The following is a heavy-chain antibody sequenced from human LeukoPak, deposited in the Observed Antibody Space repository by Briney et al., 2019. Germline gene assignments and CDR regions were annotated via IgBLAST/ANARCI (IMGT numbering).Heavy chain of an antibody. J-gene: IGHJ4*02. CDR2: ISGSGGST. CDR3: ARAGSEWELPGQHIDY. CDR1: GFIFSNYA. Sequence: GGSLRLSCAASGFIFSNYAMSWVRQAPGKGLEWVSGISGSGGSTVYVDSVKGRFTISRDNSKNSLYLQMNSLRAEDTAVYYCARAGSEWELPGQHIDYWGQGTLVTVSS. D-gene: IGHD1-26*01. V-gene: IGHV3-23*01.